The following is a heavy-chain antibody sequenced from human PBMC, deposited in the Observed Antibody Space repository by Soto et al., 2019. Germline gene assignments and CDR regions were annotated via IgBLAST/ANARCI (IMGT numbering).Heavy chain of an antibody. CDR1: GGSISSYY. V-gene: IGHV4-59*01. J-gene: IGHJ6*03. Sequence: SETLSLTCTISGGSISSYYWSWIRQPPGKGLEWIGYIYYSGSTNYNPSLKSRVTISVDTSKNQFSLKLSSVTAADTAVYYCARGLRNYYYYYMDVWGKGTTVTVSS. CDR2: IYYSGST. CDR3: ARGLRNYYYYYMDV. D-gene: IGHD5-12*01.